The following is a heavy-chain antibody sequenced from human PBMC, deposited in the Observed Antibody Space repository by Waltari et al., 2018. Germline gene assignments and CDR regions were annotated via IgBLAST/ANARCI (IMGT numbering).Heavy chain of an antibody. CDR1: GFTFSSYA. D-gene: IGHD5-18*01. Sequence: EVQLLESGGGLVQPGGSLRLSCAASGFTFSSYAMSWVRQAAGKGLEWVSVIYGGGSTYYADSVKGRFTISRDNSRNTLYLQMSSLRAEDTAIYYCAKDNSYGNFDAWGQGT. CDR3: AKDNSYGNFDA. V-gene: IGHV3-23*03. CDR2: IYGGGST. J-gene: IGHJ4*02.